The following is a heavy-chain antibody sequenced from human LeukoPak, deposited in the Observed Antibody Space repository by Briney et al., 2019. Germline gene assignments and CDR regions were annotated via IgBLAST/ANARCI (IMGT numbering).Heavy chain of an antibody. Sequence: PSETLSLTCAVYGGSFSGYYWSWIRQPSGKGLEWIGEINHSGSTNYNPSLKSRVTISVDTSKNQFSLKLSSVTAADTAVYYCARGYLGGNWGQGTLVTVSS. J-gene: IGHJ4*02. CDR2: INHSGST. D-gene: IGHD3-16*01. V-gene: IGHV4-34*01. CDR3: ARGYLGGN. CDR1: GGSFSGYY.